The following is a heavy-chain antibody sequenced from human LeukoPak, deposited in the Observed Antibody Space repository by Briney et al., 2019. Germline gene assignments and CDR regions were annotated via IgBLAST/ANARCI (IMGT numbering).Heavy chain of an antibody. CDR3: ARPVVGATTLPHDAFDI. CDR1: GYSFTNYW. CDR2: IYPGDSDT. Sequence: GASLEISLKGSGYSFTNYWIGWVRPMAGKGLEWVGIIYPGDSDTRYSPSFQGQVTISADKSISTAYLQWSSLKASDTAMYYCARPVVGATTLPHDAFDIWGQGTMVTVSS. J-gene: IGHJ3*02. D-gene: IGHD1-26*01. V-gene: IGHV5-51*01.